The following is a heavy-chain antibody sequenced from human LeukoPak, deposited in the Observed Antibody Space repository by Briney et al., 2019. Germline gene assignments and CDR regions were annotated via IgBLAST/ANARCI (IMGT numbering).Heavy chain of an antibody. CDR1: GFTFGSYA. J-gene: IGHJ3*02. V-gene: IGHV3-64D*06. CDR3: VKFYSDDYVSPHAFDI. CDR2: ISSNGGST. Sequence: GGSLRLSCSASGFTFGSYAMHWVRQAPGKGLEYVSAISSNGGSTYYADSVKGRFTISRDNSKNTLYLQMSSLRAEDTAVYYCVKFYSDDYVSPHAFDIWGQGTMVTVSS. D-gene: IGHD3-16*01.